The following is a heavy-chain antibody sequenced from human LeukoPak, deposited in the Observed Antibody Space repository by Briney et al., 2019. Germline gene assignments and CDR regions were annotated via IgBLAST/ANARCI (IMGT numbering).Heavy chain of an antibody. V-gene: IGHV3-23*01. Sequence: PGGSLRLSCAASGFTFSSYAMSWVRQAPGKGLEWVSTISGSGDSTYYADSVKGRFIISRDNSKNTLYLQMNSLRAEDTAVYYCAKDLGGSGSNGDYWGQGTLVTVSS. D-gene: IGHD3-10*01. CDR1: GFTFSSYA. CDR2: ISGSGDST. CDR3: AKDLGGSGSNGDY. J-gene: IGHJ4*02.